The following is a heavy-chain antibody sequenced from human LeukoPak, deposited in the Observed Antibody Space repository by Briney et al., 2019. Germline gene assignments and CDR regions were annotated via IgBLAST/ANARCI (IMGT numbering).Heavy chain of an antibody. CDR3: ARVGDIVVVPAAMPSAAFDI. J-gene: IGHJ3*02. Sequence: SVKVSCKASGGTFSSYAISWVRQAPGQGLGWMGGIIPIFGTGNYAQKFQGRVTITADKSTSTAYMELSSLRSEDTAVYDCARVGDIVVVPAAMPSAAFDIWGQGTMVTVSS. CDR2: IIPIFGTG. D-gene: IGHD2-2*01. V-gene: IGHV1-69*06. CDR1: GGTFSSYA.